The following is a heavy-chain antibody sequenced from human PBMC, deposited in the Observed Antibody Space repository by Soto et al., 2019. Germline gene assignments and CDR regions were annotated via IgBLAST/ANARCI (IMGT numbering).Heavy chain of an antibody. V-gene: IGHV4-34*01. CDR2: INHSGST. J-gene: IGHJ5*02. Sequence: QVQLQQWGAGLLKPSETLSLTCAVYGGSFSGYYWSWIRQPPGKGREWIGEINHSGSTNYNPSLRSGVTISVDTSTNQFSRTLTSMTAAQTAVDYCARQGNNMRWFAPWGKGTMVIVS. CDR3: ARQGNNMRWFAP. CDR1: GGSFSGYY. D-gene: IGHD3-16*01.